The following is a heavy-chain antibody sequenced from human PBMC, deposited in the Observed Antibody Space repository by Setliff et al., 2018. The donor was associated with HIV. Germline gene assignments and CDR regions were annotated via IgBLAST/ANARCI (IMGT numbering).Heavy chain of an antibody. CDR1: GYTFTSYD. CDR3: ARGRRVVPAAESNWFDP. J-gene: IGHJ5*02. V-gene: IGHV1-8*02. CDR2: VNPNSGNT. Sequence: ASVKVSCKASGYTFTSYDINWVRQATGQGLEWMGWVNPNSGNTGYAQKFQGRVTMTRNTSIRTVYMELSSLRSEDTAVYYCARGRRVVPAAESNWFDPWGQGTLVTVSS. D-gene: IGHD2-2*01.